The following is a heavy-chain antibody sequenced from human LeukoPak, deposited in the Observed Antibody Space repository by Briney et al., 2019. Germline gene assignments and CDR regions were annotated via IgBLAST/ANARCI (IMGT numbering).Heavy chain of an antibody. J-gene: IGHJ4*02. CDR2: IRDGGTT. D-gene: IGHD3-10*01. CDR3: NTAPTRGGLPYFSY. Sequence: GGSLRLSCAASGFTVSNAWMTWVRQAPGNGLEWVGRIRDGGTTDYAAPVKGRFTISRDVSENTLCLQMNSLKTEDTGVYYCNTAPTRGGLPYFSYWGQGTLVTVSS. V-gene: IGHV3-15*01. CDR1: GFTVSNAW.